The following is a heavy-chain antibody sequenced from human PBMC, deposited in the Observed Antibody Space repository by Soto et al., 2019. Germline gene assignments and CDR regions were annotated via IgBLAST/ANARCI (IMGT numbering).Heavy chain of an antibody. Sequence: GGSLRLSCAASGFTFSSYLMHWVRQTPGKGLVWVSRITGDGNNTIYDDSVKGRFTISRDNAKNTLYLQMNNLRAEDSAVYYCTRYPTFDYWGRGTLVTVSS. V-gene: IGHV3-74*01. CDR2: ITGDGNNT. J-gene: IGHJ4*02. CDR3: TRYPTFDY. CDR1: GFTFSSYL.